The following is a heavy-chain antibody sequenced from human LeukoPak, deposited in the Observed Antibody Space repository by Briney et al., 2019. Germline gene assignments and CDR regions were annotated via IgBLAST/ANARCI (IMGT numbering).Heavy chain of an antibody. CDR1: GFTFSIYG. Sequence: GGSLRLSCAASGFTFSIYGMGWVRQAPGKGLEWVSVIYSGGSTYYADSVKGRFTISRDNSKNTLYLQMNSLRAEDTAVYYCAREGGSDGWFDPWGQGTLVTVSS. D-gene: IGHD3-10*01. CDR3: AREGGSDGWFDP. J-gene: IGHJ5*02. V-gene: IGHV3-53*01. CDR2: IYSGGST.